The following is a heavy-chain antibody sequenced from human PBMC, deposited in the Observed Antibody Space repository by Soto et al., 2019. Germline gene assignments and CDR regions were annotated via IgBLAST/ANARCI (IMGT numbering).Heavy chain of an antibody. CDR3: ARDFTFIFDDFAAMRWNFDH. J-gene: IGHJ5*02. V-gene: IGHV4-4*07. CDR2: VYTTGST. D-gene: IGHD3-3*01. Sequence: PSETLSLTCTVTGGSINTYYWSWIRQSAGRGLEWIGRVYTTGSTNYNPSLKSRVTISVDTSRNQFSLSLRSVTAAETAVYYCARDFTFIFDDFAAMRWNFDHWAQGTLVTVSS. CDR1: GGSINTYY.